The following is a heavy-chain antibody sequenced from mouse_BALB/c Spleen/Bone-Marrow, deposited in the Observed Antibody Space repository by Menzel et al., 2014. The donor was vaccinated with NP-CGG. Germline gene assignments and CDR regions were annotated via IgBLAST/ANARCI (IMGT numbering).Heavy chain of an antibody. V-gene: IGHV1-7*01. CDR2: INPSTGYT. Sequence: QVQLQQFGAELAKPGASVKMSCKASGYTFTTYWMHWVKQRPGQGLEWIGYINPSTGYTAYNQKFKDKATLTADKSSNTAYMQLSSLTSEDSAVYYCARGNYEAMDYWGQGTSVTVSS. CDR1: GYTFTTYW. D-gene: IGHD2-1*01. CDR3: ARGNYEAMDY. J-gene: IGHJ4*01.